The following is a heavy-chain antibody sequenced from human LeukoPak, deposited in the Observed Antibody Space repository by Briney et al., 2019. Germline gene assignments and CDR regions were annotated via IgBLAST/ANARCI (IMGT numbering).Heavy chain of an antibody. CDR1: GGTFSSYA. D-gene: IGHD2-2*01. Sequence: ASVKVSCKASGGTFSSYAISWVRQAPGQGLEWMGGIIPIFGTANYAQKFQGRVTITADESTSTAYTELSSLRSEDTAVYYCARDFCSSTSCYGQVDYWGQGTLVTVSS. V-gene: IGHV1-69*13. CDR2: IIPIFGTA. CDR3: ARDFCSSTSCYGQVDY. J-gene: IGHJ4*02.